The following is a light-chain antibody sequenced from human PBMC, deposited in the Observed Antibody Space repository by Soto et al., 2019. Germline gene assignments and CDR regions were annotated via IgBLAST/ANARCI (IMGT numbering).Light chain of an antibody. CDR1: QSVSSSY. CDR3: QQYDSSLFT. CDR2: GAS. V-gene: IGKV3-20*01. J-gene: IGKJ3*01. Sequence: EIVLTQSPGTVSLSPGERATLSCRASQSVSSSYLAWYQHKPGQAPRLLIYGASSRATGIPDRFSGSGSGTDFTLTISRLEPEDFAVYYCQQYDSSLFTFGPGTKVDIK.